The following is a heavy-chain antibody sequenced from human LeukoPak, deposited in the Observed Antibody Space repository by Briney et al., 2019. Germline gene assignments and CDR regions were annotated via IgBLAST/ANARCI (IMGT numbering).Heavy chain of an antibody. CDR3: ARSSGSYYYELDY. Sequence: PGRSLRLSCAASGFTVISNYMTWVRQAPGKGLEWVSVIYIGDSTDYADSVKGRFTISRDNSKNTVYLQLNSLRAEDTAVYYCARSSGSYYYELDYWGQGTLVSVSS. J-gene: IGHJ4*02. CDR2: IYIGDST. V-gene: IGHV3-53*01. D-gene: IGHD3-22*01. CDR1: GFTVISNY.